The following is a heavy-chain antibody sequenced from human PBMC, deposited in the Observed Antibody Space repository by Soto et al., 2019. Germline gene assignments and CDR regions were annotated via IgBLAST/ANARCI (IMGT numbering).Heavy chain of an antibody. CDR2: IIPIFGTA. J-gene: IGHJ4*02. CDR1: GGTFSSYS. Sequence: GASVKVSCKASGGTFSSYSISWVRQAPGQGLEWMGGIIPIFGTANYAQKFQGRVTITADESTSTAYMELSSLRSEDTAVYYCASGEWEPWDYWGQGTLVSVSS. CDR3: ASGEWEPWDY. D-gene: IGHD1-26*01. V-gene: IGHV1-69*13.